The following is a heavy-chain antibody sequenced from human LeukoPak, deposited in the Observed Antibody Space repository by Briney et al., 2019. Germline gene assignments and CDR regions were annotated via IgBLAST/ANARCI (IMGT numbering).Heavy chain of an antibody. CDR2: IYDSGSP. CDR1: GGSISTSY. J-gene: IGHJ2*01. Sequence: SETLSLTFTVSGGSISTSYWSWIRQPPGKGLAWIGYIYDSGSPMYNPSLKGRVTIGIDTSKNHFSLKLTSVTAADTAVYYCARRRFGGEDFDLWGRGTLVTVSS. D-gene: IGHD3-10*01. V-gene: IGHV4-59*08. CDR3: ARRRFGGEDFDL.